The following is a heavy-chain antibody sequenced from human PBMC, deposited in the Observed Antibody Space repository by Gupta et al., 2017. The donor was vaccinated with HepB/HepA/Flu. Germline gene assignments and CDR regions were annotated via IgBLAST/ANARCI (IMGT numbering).Heavy chain of an antibody. CDR1: GDSITSGASY. CDR3: ARDRFKGVAAAMDLFDY. D-gene: IGHD2-2*01. CDR2: IYYTGST. V-gene: IGHV4-30-4*01. J-gene: IGHJ4*02. Sequence: QVRLQESGPGLVRPSQTLALTCTVSGDSITSGASYWSWIRPSPGKGLEWIAYIYYTGSTYYNPSLKSRVTLSLDTSKNQFSLNLTSVTAGDTATYFCARDRFKGVAAAMDLFDYWGQGTLVTVSS.